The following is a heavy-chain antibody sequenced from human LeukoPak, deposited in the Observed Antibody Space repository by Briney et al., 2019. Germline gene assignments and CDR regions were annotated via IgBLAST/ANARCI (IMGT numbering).Heavy chain of an antibody. J-gene: IGHJ4*02. CDR1: GGSFSGYY. V-gene: IGHV4-34*01. D-gene: IGHD3-10*01. CDR3: ARGKLRTMVRGVIIPLDY. CDR2: INHSGST. Sequence: SETLSLTCAVYGGSFSGYYWSWIRQPPGKGLEWIGEINHSGSTNYNPSLKSRVTISVDTSKNQFSLKLSSVTAADTAVYYCARGKLRTMVRGVIIPLDYWGQGTLVTVSS.